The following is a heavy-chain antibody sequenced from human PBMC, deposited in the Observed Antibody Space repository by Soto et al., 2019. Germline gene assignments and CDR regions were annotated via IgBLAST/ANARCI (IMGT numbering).Heavy chain of an antibody. V-gene: IGHV1-58*01. J-gene: IGHJ6*02. CDR3: AADVQQRIHYYYGMDV. CDR2: IVVGSGNT. CDR1: GFTFTSSA. D-gene: IGHD6-13*01. Sequence: SVKVSCKASGFTFTSSAVQWVRQARGQRLEWIGWIVVGSGNTNYAQKFQERVTITRDMSTSTAYMELSSLRSEDAAVYYCAADVQQRIHYYYGMDVWGQGTTVTVSS.